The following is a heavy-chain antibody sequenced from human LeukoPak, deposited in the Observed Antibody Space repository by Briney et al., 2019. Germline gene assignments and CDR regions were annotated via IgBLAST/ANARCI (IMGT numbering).Heavy chain of an antibody. D-gene: IGHD5-18*01. J-gene: IGHJ4*02. CDR3: ARAPRDTNSWYYFDY. V-gene: IGHV4-31*02. CDR2: IYYSGDT. Sequence: SETLSLTCTVSGGSISSGDYYWRWLRQHPGRGLEWIGYIYYSGDTYYNPSLKSRVTISVDTSKNQFSLKLSSVTAADTAVYYCARAPRDTNSWYYFDYWGQGTLVSVSS. CDR1: GGSISSGDYY.